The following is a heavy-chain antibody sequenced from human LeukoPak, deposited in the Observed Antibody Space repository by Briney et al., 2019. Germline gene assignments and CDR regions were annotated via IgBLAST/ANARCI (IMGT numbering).Heavy chain of an antibody. D-gene: IGHD6-13*01. CDR3: ARDGIAAAGQYYCYGMDV. V-gene: IGHV3-33*01. Sequence: GRSLRLSCAASGFTFSSYGMHWVHQAPGKGLEWVAVIWYDGDNKYYADSVKGRFTISRDNSKNTLYLQMNSLRAEDTAVYYCARDGIAAAGQYYCYGMDVWGQGTTVTVSS. J-gene: IGHJ6*02. CDR1: GFTFSSYG. CDR2: IWYDGDNK.